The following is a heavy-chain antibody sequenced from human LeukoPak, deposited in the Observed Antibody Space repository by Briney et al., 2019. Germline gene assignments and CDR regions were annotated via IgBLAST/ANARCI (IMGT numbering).Heavy chain of an antibody. D-gene: IGHD3-22*01. Sequence: GRSLRLSCAASGFTFSSYGMHWVRQAPGKGLEWVAVISYDGSNKYYADSVKGRFTISRDNSKNTLYLQMNSLRAEDTAVYYCAKPKAAYYYDSSGYYLDYWGQGTLVTVSS. CDR2: ISYDGSNK. CDR1: GFTFSSYG. J-gene: IGHJ4*02. V-gene: IGHV3-30*18. CDR3: AKPKAAYYYDSSGYYLDY.